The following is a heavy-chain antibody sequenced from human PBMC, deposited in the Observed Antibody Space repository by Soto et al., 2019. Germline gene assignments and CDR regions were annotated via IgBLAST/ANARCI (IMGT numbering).Heavy chain of an antibody. D-gene: IGHD3-3*01. CDR3: AREFTIFYFDY. Sequence: QVQLVESGGGVVQPGRPLRLSCAASGFTFSSYGMHWVRQAPGKGLEWVAVIWYDGSNKYYADSVKGRFTISRDNSKNTLYLQMNSLRDEDTAVYYCAREFTIFYFDYWGQGTLVTVSS. V-gene: IGHV3-33*01. CDR1: GFTFSSYG. J-gene: IGHJ4*02. CDR2: IWYDGSNK.